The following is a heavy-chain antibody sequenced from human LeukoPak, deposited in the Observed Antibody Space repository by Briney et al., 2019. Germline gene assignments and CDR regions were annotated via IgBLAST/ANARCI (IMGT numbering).Heavy chain of an antibody. CDR3: ARRFAGYTSGSSPGLDY. CDR1: GFTFSSYS. Sequence: GGSLRLSCAASGFTFSSYSMNWVRQAPGKGLEWVSSISSSSYIYYADSVKGRFTISRDNAKNSLYLQMSSLRAEDTAVYYCARRFAGYTSGSSPGLDYWGQGTLVTVSS. V-gene: IGHV3-21*01. CDR2: ISSSSYI. D-gene: IGHD5-18*01. J-gene: IGHJ4*02.